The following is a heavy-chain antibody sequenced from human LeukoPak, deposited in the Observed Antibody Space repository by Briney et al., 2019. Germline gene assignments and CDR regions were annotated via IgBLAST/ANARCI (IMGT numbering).Heavy chain of an antibody. D-gene: IGHD3-22*01. CDR3: ATGMIVVGGSAIDY. CDR2: FDPEDGET. Sequence: GASVKVSCKVSGYTLTELSMHWVRQAPGKGLEWMGGFDPEDGETIYAQKFQGRVTMTEDTSTDTAYMELSSLRSEDTAVYYCATGMIVVGGSAIDYWGQGTLVTVSS. J-gene: IGHJ4*02. V-gene: IGHV1-24*01. CDR1: GYTLTELS.